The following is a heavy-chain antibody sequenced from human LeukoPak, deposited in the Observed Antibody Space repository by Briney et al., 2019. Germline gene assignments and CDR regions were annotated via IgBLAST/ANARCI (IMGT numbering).Heavy chain of an antibody. CDR3: AKDAPCTNGVCALSG. V-gene: IGHV3-30*02. CDR1: GNTFSSYG. D-gene: IGHD2-8*01. Sequence: GGSLRLSCVASGNTFSSYGMHWVRQAPGKGLEGVAFIRFDGGNKYYADSVKGRFTISRDNSRNTLYLQMNSLRPEDTAVYYCAKDAPCTNGVCALSGWGQGTLVTVSS. CDR2: IRFDGGNK. J-gene: IGHJ4*02.